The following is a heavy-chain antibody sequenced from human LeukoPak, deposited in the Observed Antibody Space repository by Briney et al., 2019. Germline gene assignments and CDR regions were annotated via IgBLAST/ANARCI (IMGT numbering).Heavy chain of an antibody. D-gene: IGHD3-22*01. CDR3: ARGQYYYDSSGYFIWFDP. V-gene: IGHV4-34*01. J-gene: IGHJ5*02. CDR1: GGSFSGYY. CDR2: INHSGST. Sequence: PSETLSLTCAVYGGSFSGYYWSWIRQPPGKGLEWIGEINHSGSTNYNPSLKSRVTISVDTSKNQFSLKLSSVTAADTAVYYCARGQYYYDSSGYFIWFDPWGQGTLVTVSS.